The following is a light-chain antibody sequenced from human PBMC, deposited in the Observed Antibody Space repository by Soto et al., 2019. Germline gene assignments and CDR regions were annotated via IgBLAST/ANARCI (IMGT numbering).Light chain of an antibody. J-gene: IGLJ3*02. CDR3: SSSAGRSKRV. CDR2: EVS. Sequence: QSALTQPASVSGSPGQSITISCTGTSSDVGGYNYVSWYQQHPGKAPKLMIYEVSKRPSGVPDRFSGSKSGNRASLTVSGLQADDEADYYCSSSAGRSKRVFGGGTQLTVL. V-gene: IGLV2-8*01. CDR1: SSDVGGYNY.